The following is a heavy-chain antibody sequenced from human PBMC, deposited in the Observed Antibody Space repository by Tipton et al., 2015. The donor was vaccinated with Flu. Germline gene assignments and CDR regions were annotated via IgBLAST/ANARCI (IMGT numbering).Heavy chain of an antibody. Sequence: TLSLTCAVYGGSFSGYYWSWIRQPPGKGLEWIGEINHSGSTNYNPSLKSRVTISVDTSKNQFSLKLSSVTAADTAVYYCARGLNDFWSGYYYWFDPWGQGTLVTVSS. CDR2: INHSGST. D-gene: IGHD3-3*01. V-gene: IGHV4-34*01. J-gene: IGHJ5*02. CDR3: ARGLNDFWSGYYYWFDP. CDR1: GGSFSGYY.